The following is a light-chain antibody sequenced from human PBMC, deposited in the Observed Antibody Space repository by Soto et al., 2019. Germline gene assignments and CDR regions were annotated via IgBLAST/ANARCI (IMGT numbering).Light chain of an antibody. Sequence: EMMMTQSPATLSVSPGESATLSCRASQSVSNNLAWYQHKPGQAPRLLIYYASTRATGIPARFSGSGSGTEFTLTISSLQSEDFALYYCQQYNDWPPITFGQGTRLEIK. CDR2: YAS. CDR3: QQYNDWPPIT. CDR1: QSVSNN. J-gene: IGKJ5*01. V-gene: IGKV3-15*01.